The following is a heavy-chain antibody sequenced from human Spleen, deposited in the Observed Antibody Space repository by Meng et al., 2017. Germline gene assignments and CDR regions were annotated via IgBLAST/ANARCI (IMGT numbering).Heavy chain of an antibody. CDR2: INGDGSST. V-gene: IGHV3-74*01. Sequence: GESLKISCAASGFTFSSYWMHWVRQAPGKGLVWVSNINGDGSSTNYADSVKGRFTISRDNAKNTLYLHMNSLRVDAAALYYCVRADTAIGPDGMDVWGQGTMVTVSS. D-gene: IGHD2-21*02. CDR3: VRADTAIGPDGMDV. CDR1: GFTFSSYW. J-gene: IGHJ6*02.